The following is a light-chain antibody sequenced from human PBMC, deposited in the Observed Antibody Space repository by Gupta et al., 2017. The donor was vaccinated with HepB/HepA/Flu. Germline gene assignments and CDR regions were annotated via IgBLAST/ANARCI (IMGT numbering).Light chain of an antibody. Sequence: DIQLTQSPSSLSASLGDRVIITCRTSQSINNYLNWYQLKPGKAPNLLIYAASTLQSGVPARFSGSGSGTEFTLTISSLQPEDFAIYYCQQTYMTLLTFGRGTKVEI. J-gene: IGKJ1*01. CDR2: AAS. CDR1: QSINNY. V-gene: IGKV1-39*01. CDR3: QQTYMTLLT.